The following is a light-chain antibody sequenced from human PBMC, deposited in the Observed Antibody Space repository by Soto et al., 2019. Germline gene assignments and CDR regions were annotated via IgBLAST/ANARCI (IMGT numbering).Light chain of an antibody. V-gene: IGKV1-39*01. CDR1: QSISSY. J-gene: IGKJ3*01. Sequence: DIQMTPSPSTLSESVGARVTITCRASQSISSYLNWYQQKPGKAPKLLIYAASTLQSGVPSRISGSGSGTDFTLTISSLQPEDFATYYCQQNLRNPLTFGPGTKVDI. CDR3: QQNLRNPLT. CDR2: AAS.